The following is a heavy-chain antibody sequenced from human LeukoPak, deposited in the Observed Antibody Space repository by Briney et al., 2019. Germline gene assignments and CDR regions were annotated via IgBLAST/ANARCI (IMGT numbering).Heavy chain of an antibody. D-gene: IGHD2-2*02. CDR2: IKQDGSEK. J-gene: IGHJ6*03. Sequence: GGSLRLSCAASGFTFSSYWMSWVRQAPGKGLEWVANIKQDGSEKYYVDSVKGRFTISRDNAKNSLYLQMNSLRAEDTALYFCARDQGGVVPVAILIFHYYYMDVWGKGTTVIVSS. V-gene: IGHV3-7*01. CDR3: ARDQGGVVPVAILIFHYYYMDV. CDR1: GFTFSSYW.